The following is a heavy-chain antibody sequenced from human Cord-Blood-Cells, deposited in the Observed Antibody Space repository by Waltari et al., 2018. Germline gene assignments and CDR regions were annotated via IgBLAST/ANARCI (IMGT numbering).Heavy chain of an antibody. CDR1: GGSISRRSYY. CDR2: IYYSGST. Sequence: QLQLQESGPGLVKPSETLSLTCTVSGGSISRRSYYWGWIRQPPGKGLEWIGSIYYSGSTYYNPSLKSRVTISVDTSKNQFSLKLSSVTAADTAVYYCASSTGDDAFDIWGQGTMVTVSS. V-gene: IGHV4-39*01. J-gene: IGHJ3*02. D-gene: IGHD7-27*01. CDR3: ASSTGDDAFDI.